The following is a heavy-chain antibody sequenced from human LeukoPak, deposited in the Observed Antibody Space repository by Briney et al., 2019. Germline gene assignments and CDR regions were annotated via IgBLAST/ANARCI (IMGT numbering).Heavy chain of an antibody. CDR2: ISSSSSTI. V-gene: IGHV3-48*02. D-gene: IGHD3-3*01. J-gene: IGHJ6*02. Sequence: PGGSLRLSYAASGFTFSSYSMNWVRQAPGKGLEWVSYISSSSSTIYYADSVKGRFTISRDNAKNSLYLQMNSLRDEDTAVYYCARASLRPYYYYGMDVWGQGTTVTVSS. CDR1: GFTFSSYS. CDR3: ARASLRPYYYYGMDV.